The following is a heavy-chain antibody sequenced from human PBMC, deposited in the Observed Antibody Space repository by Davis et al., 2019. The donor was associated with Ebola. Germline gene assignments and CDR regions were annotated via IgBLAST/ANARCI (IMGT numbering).Heavy chain of an antibody. V-gene: IGHV1-2*06. CDR1: GYTFTGYY. CDR3: ATFVDTSSDY. J-gene: IGHJ4*02. Sequence: ASVKVSCKASGYTFTGYYMHWVRQAPGQGLEWMGRINPNSGGTNYAQKSQGRVTMTRDTSISTAYMELSRLSTDDTAVYYCATFVDTSSDYWGQGTLVTVSS. CDR2: INPNSGGT. D-gene: IGHD5-18*01.